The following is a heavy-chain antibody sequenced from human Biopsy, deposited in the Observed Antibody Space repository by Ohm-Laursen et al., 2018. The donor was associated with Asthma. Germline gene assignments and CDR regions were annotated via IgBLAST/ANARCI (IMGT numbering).Heavy chain of an antibody. CDR3: TRREYSDSRISPLDL. J-gene: IGHJ3*01. CDR2: ISGSGGST. D-gene: IGHD3-22*01. CDR1: GFTFSSYA. V-gene: IGHV3-23*01. Sequence: SLRLSCAASGFTFSSYAMSWVCQAPGKGLEWVSAISGSGGSTYYADSVKGRFTISRDNAKNSLYLQMNSLRAEDTAVYYCTRREYSDSRISPLDLWGHGTMVTVSS.